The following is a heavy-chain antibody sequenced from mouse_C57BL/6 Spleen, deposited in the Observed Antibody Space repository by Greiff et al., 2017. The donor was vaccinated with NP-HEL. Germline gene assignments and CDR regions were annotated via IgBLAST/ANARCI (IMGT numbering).Heavy chain of an antibody. CDR3: ARRGTTVVATPYAMDY. CDR2: IDPSDSYT. V-gene: IGHV1-69*01. D-gene: IGHD1-1*01. Sequence: QVQLQQPGAELVMPGASVKLSCKASGYTFTSYWMHWVKQRPGQGLEWIGEIDPSDSYTNYNQKFKGKSTLTVDKSSSTAYMQLSSLTSEDSAVYYCARRGTTVVATPYAMDYWGQGTSVTVSS. CDR1: GYTFTSYW. J-gene: IGHJ4*01.